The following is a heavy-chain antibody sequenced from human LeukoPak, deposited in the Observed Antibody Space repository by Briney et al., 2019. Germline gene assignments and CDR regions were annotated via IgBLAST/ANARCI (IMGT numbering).Heavy chain of an antibody. CDR3: ARELNSWEAVDY. V-gene: IGHV1-69*13. Sequence: ASVKVSCKASGGTFSSYAISWVRQAHGQGLEWMGGIIPIFGTANYAQKFQGRVTITADESTSTAYMELSSLRSEDTAVYYCARELNSWEAVDYWGQGTLVTVSS. CDR2: IIPIFGTA. D-gene: IGHD6-13*01. CDR1: GGTFSSYA. J-gene: IGHJ4*02.